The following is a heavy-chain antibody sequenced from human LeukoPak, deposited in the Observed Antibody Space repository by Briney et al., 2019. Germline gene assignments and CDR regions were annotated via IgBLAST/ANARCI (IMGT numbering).Heavy chain of an antibody. J-gene: IGHJ4*02. Sequence: ASVKVSCKASGYTFTSYAMHWVRQAPGQRLEWMGWINAGNGNTKYSQKFQGRVTITRDTSASTAYMELSSLRSEDTAVYYCARRDGYSYGFDYWGQGTLVTVSS. CDR2: INAGNGNT. CDR1: GYTFTSYA. V-gene: IGHV1-3*01. CDR3: ARRDGYSYGFDY. D-gene: IGHD5-18*01.